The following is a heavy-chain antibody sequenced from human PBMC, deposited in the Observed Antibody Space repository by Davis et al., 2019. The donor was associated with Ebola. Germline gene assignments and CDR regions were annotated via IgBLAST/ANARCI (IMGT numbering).Heavy chain of an antibody. CDR1: GYTFSTYW. V-gene: IGHV5-51*01. J-gene: IGHJ6*02. Sequence: KVSCKASGYTFSTYWIGWVRQMPGKGLEWMGIIYPGDSDTRYSPSFQGQVTISADRSINTAYLQWSSLKASDTAIYYCARWGVATTYYYYYGMDVWGQGTSITVSS. CDR2: IYPGDSDT. D-gene: IGHD5-12*01. CDR3: ARWGVATTYYYYYGMDV.